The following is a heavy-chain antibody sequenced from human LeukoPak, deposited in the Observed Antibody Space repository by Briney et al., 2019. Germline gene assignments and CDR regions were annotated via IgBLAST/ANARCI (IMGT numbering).Heavy chain of an antibody. J-gene: IGHJ4*02. CDR2: IYYSGTT. V-gene: IGHV4-39*01. CDR3: ARLWTRDYYFDY. Sequence: SETLSLTCTVSGGSISSSSYFWRWIRQPPGKGLEWIGNIYYSGTTYYNPSLKSRVTISVDTSKNQFSLKLSSVTAADTAVYYCARLWTRDYYFDYWGQGTLVTVSS. CDR1: GGSISSSSYF. D-gene: IGHD3-10*01.